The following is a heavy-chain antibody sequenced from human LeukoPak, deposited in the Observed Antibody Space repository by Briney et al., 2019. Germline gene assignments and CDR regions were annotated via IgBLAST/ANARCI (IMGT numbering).Heavy chain of an antibody. CDR2: IYYSGST. D-gene: IGHD6-13*01. Sequence: SETLSLTCTVSGGSIKSYYWSWIRQPPGKGLEWIGQIYYSGSTNYNPSLKSRVTISLDTSKNQFSLKLNSVTAADTAVHYCARAMGGAGTVTDYWGQGTLVTVSS. CDR1: GGSIKSYY. V-gene: IGHV4-59*01. J-gene: IGHJ4*02. CDR3: ARAMGGAGTVTDY.